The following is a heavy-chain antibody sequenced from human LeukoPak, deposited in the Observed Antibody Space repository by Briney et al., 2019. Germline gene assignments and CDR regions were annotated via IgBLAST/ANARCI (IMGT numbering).Heavy chain of an antibody. V-gene: IGHV4-61*08. J-gene: IGHJ4*02. CDR3: ARTQSQSGSYRYYFGY. D-gene: IGHD1-26*01. CDR2: IYYIRNT. CDR1: GASVGSDGYY. Sequence: SETLSLTCTVSGASVGSDGYYWTWIRQPPGGGLEWIGYIYYIRNTNYNPSLKSRVTMSLDPSNNQFSLRLNSVTAADTAVYYCARTQSQSGSYRYYFGYWGQGTLVTVSS.